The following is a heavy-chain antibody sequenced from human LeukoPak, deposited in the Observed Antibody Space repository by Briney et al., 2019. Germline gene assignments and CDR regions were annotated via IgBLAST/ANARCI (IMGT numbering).Heavy chain of an antibody. J-gene: IGHJ4*02. CDR2: INPNSGGT. CDR1: VYTFTSYG. V-gene: IGHV1-2*06. D-gene: IGHD3-22*01. Sequence: GASVKVSCNASVYTFTSYGISWVRQAPGQGLEWMGRINPNSGGTNYAQKFQGRVTMTRDTSISTAYMELSRLRSDDTAVYYCARDDDSSDRGLDYWGQGTLVTVSS. CDR3: ARDDDSSDRGLDY.